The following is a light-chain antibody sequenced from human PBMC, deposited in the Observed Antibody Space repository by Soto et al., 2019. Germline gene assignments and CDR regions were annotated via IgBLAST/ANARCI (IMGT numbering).Light chain of an antibody. V-gene: IGKV3-20*01. CDR2: ATS. CDR1: QTISRDD. J-gene: IGKJ3*01. CDR3: YQYYTPPHT. Sequence: EIVLTQSPGTLSLSPGETATLSCRTSQTISRDDLAWYQQRPGQAPRLLVSATSRRATGIPDRFYGYGSGTDFTLTISSLEPEDFGVYYCYQYYTPPHTFGPGTRVDIK.